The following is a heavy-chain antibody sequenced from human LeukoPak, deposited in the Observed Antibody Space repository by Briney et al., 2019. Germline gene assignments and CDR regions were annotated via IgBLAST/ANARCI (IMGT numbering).Heavy chain of an antibody. CDR1: GYTFTSYY. CDR3: ARLDTAHYGMDV. V-gene: IGHV1-46*01. CDR2: INPSGGST. D-gene: IGHD5-18*01. J-gene: IGHJ6*02. Sequence: ASVKVSCKASGYTFTSYYMHWVRQAPGQGLERMGIINPSGGSTSYAQKFQGRVTMTRDTSTSTVYMELSSLRSEDTAVTYCARLDTAHYGMDVWGQGTTVTVSS.